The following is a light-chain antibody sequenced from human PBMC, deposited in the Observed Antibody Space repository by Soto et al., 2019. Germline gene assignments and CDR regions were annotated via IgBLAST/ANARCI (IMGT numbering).Light chain of an antibody. J-gene: IGKJ1*01. Sequence: EIVLTQSPGSLSLSPGQRATLSCRASQSVDTTFFAWYQKKPGTAPRLLIYGASKRATGIPDRFSGSGSGSYFTHNISRLGPEDFAVYYCQQYMSSVTFGQGTKVEIK. CDR3: QQYMSSVT. CDR2: GAS. V-gene: IGKV3-20*01. CDR1: QSVDTTF.